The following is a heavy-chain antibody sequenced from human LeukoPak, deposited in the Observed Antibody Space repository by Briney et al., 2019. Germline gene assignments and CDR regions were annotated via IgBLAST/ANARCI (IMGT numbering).Heavy chain of an antibody. J-gene: IGHJ4*02. CDR2: INHSGST. V-gene: IGHV4-34*01. CDR3: ARGRRQLWSKGFDY. Sequence: SETLSLTCAVYGGSFSGYYRSWIRQPPGKGLEWIGEINHSGSTNYNPSLKSRVTISVDTSKNQFSLKLSSVTAADTAVYYCARGRRQLWSKGFDYWGQGTLVTVSS. CDR1: GGSFSGYY. D-gene: IGHD5-18*01.